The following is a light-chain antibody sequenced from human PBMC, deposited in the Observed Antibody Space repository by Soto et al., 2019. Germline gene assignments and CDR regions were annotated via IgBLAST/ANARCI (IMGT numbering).Light chain of an antibody. J-gene: IGKJ1*01. CDR2: GAS. V-gene: IGKV3-20*01. CDR3: QQYGSSPLGS. Sequence: EIVLTQSPGTLSLSPGERATLSCRASQSVSSSYLAWYQQKPGQAPRLLIYGASSRATGIPDRFSGSGSGTDFTLTISRLETEDFAVYYCQQYGSSPLGSFGLGTKVEIK. CDR1: QSVSSSY.